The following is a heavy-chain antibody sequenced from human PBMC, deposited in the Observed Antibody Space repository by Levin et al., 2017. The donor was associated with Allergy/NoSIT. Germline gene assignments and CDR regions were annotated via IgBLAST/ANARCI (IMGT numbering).Heavy chain of an antibody. Sequence: PGGSLRLSCAASGFAFSDYYIDCVRQAPGKGLEWVGRIRKRSYSYSTVYAASVTGTFTIPRDDSKHSVHLQMNSLKTEDTAVYYCGRVLDYYDGRGHSVDALDVWGRGTLVTVSS. CDR1: GFAFSDYY. V-gene: IGHV3-72*01. CDR3: GRVLDYYDGRGHSVDALDV. CDR2: IRKRSYSYST. D-gene: IGHD3-16*01. J-gene: IGHJ3*01.